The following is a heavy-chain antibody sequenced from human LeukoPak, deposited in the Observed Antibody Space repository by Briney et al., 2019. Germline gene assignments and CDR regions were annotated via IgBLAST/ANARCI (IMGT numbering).Heavy chain of an antibody. CDR3: ASPSAAGIS. V-gene: IGHV3-48*04. J-gene: IGHJ4*02. D-gene: IGHD6-13*01. Sequence: GGSLRLSCAASGFTFSSYTMNWVRQAPGKGLEWVSYISSSGSTIYYADSVKGRFTISRDNAKNSLYLQINSLRAEDTAVYYCASPSAAGISWGQGTLVTVSS. CDR2: ISSSGSTI. CDR1: GFTFSSYT.